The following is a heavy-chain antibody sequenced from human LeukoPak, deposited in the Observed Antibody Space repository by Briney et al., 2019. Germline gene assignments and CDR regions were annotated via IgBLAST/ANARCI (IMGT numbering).Heavy chain of an antibody. CDR2: IYYSGSN. D-gene: IGHD3-10*01. CDR1: GGSISSYY. V-gene: IGHV4-59*08. Sequence: SETLSLTCTVSGGSISSYYWSWLRQAPGKGLEWIGYIYYSGSNNYNPSLKRRVTISVDTSKNQFSLKLSSVTAADTAVYYCARHFLWFGELMAFDYWGQGTLVTVSS. J-gene: IGHJ4*02. CDR3: ARHFLWFGELMAFDY.